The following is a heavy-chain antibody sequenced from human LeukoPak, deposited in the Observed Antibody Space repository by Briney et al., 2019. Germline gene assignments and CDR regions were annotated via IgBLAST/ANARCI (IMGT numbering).Heavy chain of an antibody. Sequence: GGSLRLSCAASGFTFSSYDMHWVRQAIGKGLEWVSSIGTAGDTYYPGSLKGRFTISRENAKNSLYLRINSLKAGDRAGYYVPREGRAVVGATRYYYYYGMDVWGQGTTVTVSS. V-gene: IGHV3-13*01. CDR3: PREGRAVVGATRYYYYYGMDV. CDR1: GFTFSSYD. D-gene: IGHD1-26*01. J-gene: IGHJ6*02. CDR2: IGTAGDT.